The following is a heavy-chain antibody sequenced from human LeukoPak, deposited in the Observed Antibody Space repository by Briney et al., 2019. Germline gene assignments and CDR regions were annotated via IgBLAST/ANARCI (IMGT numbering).Heavy chain of an antibody. CDR1: GFTFDDYG. Sequence: GGSLRLSCAASGFTFDDYGMNWVRQAPGKGLEWVSGINWNGGSTAYEDSVKGRFTISRDNAKNSLYLQMNSLRAEDTAVYYCARDLENYYDSSGLFGWFDPWGQGTLVTVSS. D-gene: IGHD3-22*01. CDR3: ARDLENYYDSSGLFGWFDP. V-gene: IGHV3-20*04. J-gene: IGHJ5*02. CDR2: INWNGGST.